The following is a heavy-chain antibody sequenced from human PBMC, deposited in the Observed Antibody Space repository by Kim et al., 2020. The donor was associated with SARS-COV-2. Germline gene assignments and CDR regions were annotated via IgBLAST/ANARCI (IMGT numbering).Heavy chain of an antibody. CDR3: VSGCGYSSSWYYCYYMDV. Sequence: ASVKVSCKASGYTFTSYGISWVRQAPGQGLEWMGWISAYNGNTNYAQKLQGRVTMTTDTSTSTAYMELRSLRSDDTAVYYCVSGCGYSSSWYYCYYMDVWGQGTTV. CDR2: ISAYNGNT. V-gene: IGHV1-18*01. CDR1: GYTFTSYG. J-gene: IGHJ6*02. D-gene: IGHD6-13*01.